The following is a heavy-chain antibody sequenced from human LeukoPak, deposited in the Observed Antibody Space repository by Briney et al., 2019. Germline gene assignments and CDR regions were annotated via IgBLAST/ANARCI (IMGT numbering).Heavy chain of an antibody. CDR1: GGSISSGDYY. CDR3: AATSYYDSSGCFNY. J-gene: IGHJ4*02. V-gene: IGHV4-61*08. CDR2: VAYSGST. D-gene: IGHD3-22*01. Sequence: SQTLSLTCTVSGGSISSGDYYWSWIRQPPGEGLEWIGYVAYSGSTNYNPSLKSRVTISVDTSKNQFSLKLSSVTAADTAVYYCAATSYYDSSGCFNYWGQGTLVTVSS.